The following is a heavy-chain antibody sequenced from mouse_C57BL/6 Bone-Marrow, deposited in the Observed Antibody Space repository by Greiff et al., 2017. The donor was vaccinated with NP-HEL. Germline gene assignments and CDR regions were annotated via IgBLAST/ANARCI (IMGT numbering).Heavy chain of an antibody. CDR1: GYTFTDYE. CDR2: IDPETGGT. J-gene: IGHJ1*03. D-gene: IGHD2-2*01. CDR3: TRGGGYYGSFDV. Sequence: VKLQESGAELVRPGASVTLSCKASGYTFTDYEMHWVKQTPVHGLEWIGAIDPETGGTAYNQKFKGKAILTADKSSSTAYMELRSLTSEDSAVYYCTRGGGYYGSFDVWGTGTTVTVSS. V-gene: IGHV1-15*01.